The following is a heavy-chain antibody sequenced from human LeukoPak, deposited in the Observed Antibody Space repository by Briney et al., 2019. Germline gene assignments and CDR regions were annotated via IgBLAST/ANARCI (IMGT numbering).Heavy chain of an antibody. CDR2: INHSGST. J-gene: IGHJ5*02. D-gene: IGHD2-2*01. Sequence: SWVRQAPGKGLEWIGEINHSGSTNYNPSLKSRVTISVDTSKNQFSLKLSSVTAADTAVYYCARRKRSGCSSTSCLLNWFDPWGQGTLVTVSS. V-gene: IGHV4-34*01. CDR3: ARRKRSGCSSTSCLLNWFDP.